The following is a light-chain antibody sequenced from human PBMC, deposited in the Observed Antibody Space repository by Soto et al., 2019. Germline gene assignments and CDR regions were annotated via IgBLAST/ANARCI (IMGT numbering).Light chain of an antibody. J-gene: IGKJ1*01. Sequence: DIQMTQSPSSLSASVGDRVTITCRASQSISSYLNWYQQRPGKATHLLIYAASSLQSGVPSRFSGSGSGTDFTLTISSLQPEDFAAYYCQQSYSTPPTFGQGTKVEIK. CDR1: QSISSY. CDR3: QQSYSTPPT. V-gene: IGKV1-39*01. CDR2: AAS.